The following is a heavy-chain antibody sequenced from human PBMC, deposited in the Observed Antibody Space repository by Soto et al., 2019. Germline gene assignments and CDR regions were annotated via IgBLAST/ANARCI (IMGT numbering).Heavy chain of an antibody. J-gene: IGHJ5*01. CDR2: ISWNSDNI. D-gene: IGHD3-10*01. CDR3: EKDRGRQPGGPFDP. CDR1: GFTFDDYA. V-gene: IGHV3-9*01. Sequence: GGSLRLSCAASGFTFDDYAMHWVRQAPGKALEWVSGISWNSDNIGYADSVKGRFTISRDNAKNSLYLQMNSLRAEDTALYYCEKDRGRQPGGPFDPGGQETLLPLPS.